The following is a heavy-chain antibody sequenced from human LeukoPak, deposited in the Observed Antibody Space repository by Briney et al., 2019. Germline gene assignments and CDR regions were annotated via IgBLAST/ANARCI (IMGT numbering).Heavy chain of an antibody. D-gene: IGHD6-13*01. CDR1: GGSISSYY. J-gene: IGHJ5*02. V-gene: IGHV4-59*01. CDR3: ARDSSSWYYNWFDP. Sequence: KSSETMSLTCTVSGGSISSYYWSWIRQPPGKGLEWIGYIYYSGSTNYNPSLKSRVTISVDTSKNQFSLKLSSVTAADTAVYYCARDSSSWYYNWFDPWGQGTLVTVSS. CDR2: IYYSGST.